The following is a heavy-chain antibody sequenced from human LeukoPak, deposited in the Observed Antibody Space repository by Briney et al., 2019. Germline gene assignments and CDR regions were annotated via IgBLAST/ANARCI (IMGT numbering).Heavy chain of an antibody. V-gene: IGHV3-48*03. CDR3: ARVLPYFDY. J-gene: IGHJ4*02. Sequence: GGSLRLSCAASGFSFSNYEMNWVRQAPGKGLEWVSYISSSGDTIYYADSVKGRFTISRDNAKNSLYLQMNSLRAEDTAVYYCARVLPYFDYWGQGTLVTVSS. CDR1: GFSFSNYE. CDR2: ISSSGDTI.